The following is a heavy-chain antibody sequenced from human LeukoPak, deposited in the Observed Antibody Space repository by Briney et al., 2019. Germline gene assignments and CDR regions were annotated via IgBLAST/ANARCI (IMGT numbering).Heavy chain of an antibody. CDR3: ARVRVRYYDSSGYYSWFDP. J-gene: IGHJ5*02. Sequence: ASVKVSCKASGYTFTSYDINWVRQAPGQGLEWMGWINPNSGGTNYAQKFQGRVTMTRDTSISTAYMELSRLRSDDTAVYYCARVRVRYYDSSGYYSWFDPWGQGTLVTVSS. D-gene: IGHD3-22*01. V-gene: IGHV1-2*02. CDR1: GYTFTSYD. CDR2: INPNSGGT.